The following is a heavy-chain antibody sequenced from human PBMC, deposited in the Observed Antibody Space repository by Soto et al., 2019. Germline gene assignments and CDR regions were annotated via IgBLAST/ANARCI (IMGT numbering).Heavy chain of an antibody. CDR1: GGSFSGYY. J-gene: IGHJ4*02. CDR2: INQSGST. CDR3: ARDKITGLFDY. D-gene: IGHD2-8*02. Sequence: QVQLQQWGAGLLKPSETLSLTCAVYGGSFSGYYWTWIRQPPGTGLGWIGEINQSGSTNYNPSLKSRVTISVDPSKNQSSLKLTSVTAADTAVYYCARDKITGLFDYWGQGTLVTVSS. V-gene: IGHV4-34*01.